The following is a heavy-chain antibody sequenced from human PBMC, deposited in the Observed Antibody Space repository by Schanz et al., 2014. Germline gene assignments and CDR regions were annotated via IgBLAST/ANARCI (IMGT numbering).Heavy chain of an antibody. Sequence: QVQLVQSGAEMKTPGASVKISCKASGCTFTTYYMHWVRQAPGQGLEWMGRIIPSLGLAKYEQKFQDKVTITADTSTTTAYMELSGLRSEDTAVYYCARDRLECGAECYSVEVFEIWGQGTLVIVSS. CDR2: IIPSLGLA. CDR1: GCTFTTYY. J-gene: IGHJ4*02. CDR3: ARDRLECGAECYSVEVFEI. V-gene: IGHV1-69*09. D-gene: IGHD2-21*01.